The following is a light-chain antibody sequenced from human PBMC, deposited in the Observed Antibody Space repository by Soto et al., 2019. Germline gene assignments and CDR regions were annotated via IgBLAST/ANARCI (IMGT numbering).Light chain of an antibody. CDR1: QTVSSTY. J-gene: IGKJ1*01. CDR3: HQCGNSHWT. V-gene: IGKV3-20*01. Sequence: EIVLTQSPGTLSLSPGERATLSCRANQTVSSTYLVWYQQKPGQAPRLLIYGASSRAPGVSDRFSGSGSGTDFTLTISRLEPEDFAVYYCHQCGNSHWTFGQGTKVEIK. CDR2: GAS.